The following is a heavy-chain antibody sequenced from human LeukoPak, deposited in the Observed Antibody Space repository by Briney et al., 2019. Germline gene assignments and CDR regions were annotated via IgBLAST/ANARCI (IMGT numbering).Heavy chain of an antibody. CDR1: GYTFTSYG. J-gene: IGHJ4*02. Sequence: ASVKVSCKASGYTFTSYGIRWVRQAPRQGREWMGWISDYSGNPNYAQKFQGRVTMTADTFTSTAYMELRSLRSDDTAVYFCARDSLLAAPYTDHWGQGTLVTVSS. D-gene: IGHD3-10*01. CDR3: ARDSLLAAPYTDH. CDR2: ISDYSGNP. V-gene: IGHV1-18*01.